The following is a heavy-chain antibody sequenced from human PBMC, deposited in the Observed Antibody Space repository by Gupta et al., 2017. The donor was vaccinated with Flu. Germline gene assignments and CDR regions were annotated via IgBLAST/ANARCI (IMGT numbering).Heavy chain of an antibody. CDR2: INGGGDSA. CDR3: VKEDVEMYTYEYFQF. CDR1: GFRFSSYA. V-gene: IGHV3-23*01. Sequence: EVQLLESGGGLGQPGGSLRLSCAASGFRFSSYAMSWVRQAPGKGLEWVSGINGGGDSAHYADSVKGRFTISRDNSRNTLFLQMNSLRADDTAIYYCVKEDVEMYTYEYFQFWGQGTLVTVSS. D-gene: IGHD2/OR15-2a*01. J-gene: IGHJ1*01.